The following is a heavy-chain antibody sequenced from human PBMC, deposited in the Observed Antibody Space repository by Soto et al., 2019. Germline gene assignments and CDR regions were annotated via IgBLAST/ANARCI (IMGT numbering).Heavy chain of an antibody. Sequence: GGSLRLSCAASGFIFSTYAMNWVRQAPGKGLEWVSAISNSGDSAYYAESVRGRFTISRDNSINTLYLQMRGLRPEDTAVYYCAHPRGYGVLDAVDIWGQGTMVTVSS. D-gene: IGHD4-17*01. CDR1: GFIFSTYA. V-gene: IGHV3-23*01. J-gene: IGHJ3*02. CDR2: ISNSGDSA. CDR3: AHPRGYGVLDAVDI.